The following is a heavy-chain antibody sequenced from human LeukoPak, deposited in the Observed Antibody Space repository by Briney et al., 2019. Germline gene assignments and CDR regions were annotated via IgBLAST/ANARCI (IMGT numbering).Heavy chain of an antibody. CDR3: ARLDCSAAACYNY. CDR2: INYSGIT. CDR1: GGSITSDS. Sequence: SETLSLTCIVSGGSITSDSWSWIRQPPGDGLEWIGKINYSGITNYNPSLRSRVTISVDTSKNQVSLNLRSVTAADTAVYYCARLDCSAAACYNYWGRGTLVTVSA. J-gene: IGHJ4*02. V-gene: IGHV4-59*08. D-gene: IGHD2-15*01.